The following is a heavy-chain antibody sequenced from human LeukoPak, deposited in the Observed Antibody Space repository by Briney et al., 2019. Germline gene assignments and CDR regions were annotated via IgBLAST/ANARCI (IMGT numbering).Heavy chain of an antibody. CDR1: GGSISSGDYY. CDR2: IYYSGST. D-gene: IGHD6-13*01. Sequence: PSETLSLTCTVSGGSISSGDYYWSWIRQPPGKGLEWIGYIYYSGSTYYNPSLKSRVTISVDTSKNQFSLKLSSVTAADTAVYYCARSNIAADGNDYWGQGTLVTVSS. V-gene: IGHV4-30-4*08. CDR3: ARSNIAADGNDY. J-gene: IGHJ4*02.